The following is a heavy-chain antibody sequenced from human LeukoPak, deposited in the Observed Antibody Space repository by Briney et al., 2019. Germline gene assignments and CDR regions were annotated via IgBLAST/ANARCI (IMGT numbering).Heavy chain of an antibody. D-gene: IGHD3-9*01. J-gene: IGHJ4*02. CDR3: AKGPKHHILTGHYKSHCFDY. V-gene: IGHV4-59*01. CDR1: GGSISSYY. Sequence: SETLSLTCTVSGGSISSYYWSWIRQPPGKGLEWIGYIYYSGSTNYNPSLKSRVTISVDTSKNQFSLKLSSVTAADTAVFYCAKGPKHHILTGHYKSHCFDYWGQGTLVTVSS. CDR2: IYYSGST.